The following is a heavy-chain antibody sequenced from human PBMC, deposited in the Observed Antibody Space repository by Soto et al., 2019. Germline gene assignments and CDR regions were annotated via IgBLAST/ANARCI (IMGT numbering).Heavy chain of an antibody. CDR3: ARGLDVVGPHPRDNWFDP. CDR1: GGSFSGYY. Sequence: SETLSLTCAVYGGSFSGYYWSWIRQPPGKGLEWIGEINHSGSTNYNPSLKSRVTISLDTSKNQFSLKLSSVTAADTAVYYCARGLDVVGPHPRDNWFDPWGQGTLVTVSS. D-gene: IGHD2-2*01. J-gene: IGHJ5*02. CDR2: INHSGST. V-gene: IGHV4-34*01.